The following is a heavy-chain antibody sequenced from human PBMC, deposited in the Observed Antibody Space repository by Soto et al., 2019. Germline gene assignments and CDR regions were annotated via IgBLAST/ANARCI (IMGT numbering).Heavy chain of an antibody. CDR2: IITILGIA. V-gene: IGHV1-69*10. CDR1: GGTFSSYA. CDR3: ARDLPVSNHYCGMDV. D-gene: IGHD4-17*01. Sequence: SVKVSCKASGGTFSSYAISWVRQAPGQGVEWMGGIITILGIANYEQKFQGRGTITADRSTSTAYMELSSMRSEDTAVSDCARDLPVSNHYCGMDVWGQGTTVTVSS. J-gene: IGHJ6*02.